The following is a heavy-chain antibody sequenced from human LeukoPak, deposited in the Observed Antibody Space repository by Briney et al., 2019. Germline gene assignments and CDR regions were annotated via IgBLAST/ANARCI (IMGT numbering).Heavy chain of an antibody. V-gene: IGHV4-34*01. CDR3: ARDAEGVWQFDY. J-gene: IGHJ4*02. CDR2: INHSGST. Sequence: SETLSLTCAVYGGSFSGYYWSWIRQPPGKGLEWIGEINHSGSTNYNPSLKSRVTISVDTSKNQFSLQLNSVTPEDTAIYYCARDAEGVWQFDYWGQGTLVTVSS. D-gene: IGHD1-14*01. CDR1: GGSFSGYY.